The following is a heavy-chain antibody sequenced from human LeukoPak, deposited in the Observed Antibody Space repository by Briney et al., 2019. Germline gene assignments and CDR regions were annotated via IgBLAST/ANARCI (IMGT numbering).Heavy chain of an antibody. V-gene: IGHV1-69*04. CDR1: GGTFTSYT. D-gene: IGHD3/OR15-3a*01. CDR2: INPNMGMA. J-gene: IGHJ4*02. Sequence: ASVTVSCKASGGTFTSYTISWVRPAPGQGLEWVGRINPNMGMANYAQKFQGRVTITTDKSTRTDYMEQRSLRPQDKAVFDCAGDGAPSYDDAWTGYKAPGVCFDYWGQGTLVTVSS. CDR3: AGDGAPSYDDAWTGYKAPGVCFDY.